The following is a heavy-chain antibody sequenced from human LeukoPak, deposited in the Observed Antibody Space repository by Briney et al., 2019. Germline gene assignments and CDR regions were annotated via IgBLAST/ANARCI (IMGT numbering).Heavy chain of an antibody. V-gene: IGHV3-30*02. Sequence: GGSLRLSCAASGFTFSSYGMHWVRQAPGKGLEWVAFIRYDGSNKYYADSVKGRFTISRDNSKNTLYLQMNSLRAEDTAVYYCAKDPRDYGGNGDAFDIWGQGTMVTVSS. D-gene: IGHD4-23*01. CDR2: IRYDGSNK. CDR1: GFTFSSYG. CDR3: AKDPRDYGGNGDAFDI. J-gene: IGHJ3*02.